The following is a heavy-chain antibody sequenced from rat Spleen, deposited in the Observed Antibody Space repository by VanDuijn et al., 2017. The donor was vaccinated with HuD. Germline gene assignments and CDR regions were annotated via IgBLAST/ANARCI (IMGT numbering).Heavy chain of an antibody. D-gene: IGHD1-2*01. CDR2: ISYDGTST. CDR1: GFTFSDYD. Sequence: EVQLVESGGGLVQPGRSMKLSCAASGFTFSDYDMAWVRQAPKKGLEWVATISYDGTSTNFRDSLKVRFTISRDNAKSTLYLQMDSLGSEDTATYYCARGTRNYSSYGGFAYWGQGTLVTVSS. V-gene: IGHV5-7*01. J-gene: IGHJ3*01. CDR3: ARGTRNYSSYGGFAY.